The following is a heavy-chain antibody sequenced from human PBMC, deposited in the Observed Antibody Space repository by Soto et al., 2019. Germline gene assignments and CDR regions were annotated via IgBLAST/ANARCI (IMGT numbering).Heavy chain of an antibody. D-gene: IGHD5-18*01. CDR3: ARDRYSYGQSATYYYYGMDV. Sequence: PGGSLRLSCAASGFTFSSYSMNWVRQAPGKGLEWVSSISSSSSYIYYADSVKGRFTISRDNAKNSLYLQMNSLRAEDTAVYYCARDRYSYGQSATYYYYGMDVWGQGTTVTVSS. CDR1: GFTFSSYS. J-gene: IGHJ6*02. CDR2: ISSSSSYI. V-gene: IGHV3-21*01.